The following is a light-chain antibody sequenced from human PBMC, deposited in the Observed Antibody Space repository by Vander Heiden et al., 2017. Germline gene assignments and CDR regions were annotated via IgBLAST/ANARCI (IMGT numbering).Light chain of an antibody. CDR3: QSADSSGTYV. CDR2: KDS. J-gene: IGLJ3*02. CDR1: ALPKQY. Sequence: SYELTQPPSVSVSPGQTGRITCSGDALPKQYAYWYQQKPGQAPVLVIYKDSERPSGIPERFSGSSSGTTVTLTISGVQAEDEADYYCQSADSSGTYVFGGGTKLTVL. V-gene: IGLV3-25*03.